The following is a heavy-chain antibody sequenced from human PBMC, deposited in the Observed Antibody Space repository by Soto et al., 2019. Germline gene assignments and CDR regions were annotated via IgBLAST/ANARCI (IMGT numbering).Heavy chain of an antibody. V-gene: IGHV1-69*01. J-gene: IGHJ4*02. D-gene: IGHD3-22*01. CDR1: GGLFSSYA. CDR2: IIPVFDTV. Sequence: QEQLVQSGAEVKKSGSSVKVYCKDTGGLFSSYAVSWVRQDPGQGLEWMGGIIPVFDTVYYAQKFQGRVTITADESTNTAYMELSSLRSEDTAMYYCARGGSGYVWFNEFWGQGTLVTVSS. CDR3: ARGGSGYVWFNEF.